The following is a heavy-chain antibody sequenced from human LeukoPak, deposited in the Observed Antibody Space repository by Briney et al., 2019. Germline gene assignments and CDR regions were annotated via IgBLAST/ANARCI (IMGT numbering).Heavy chain of an antibody. V-gene: IGHV1-69*06. Sequence: SVKVSCKASGYTFTSYYMHWVRQAPGQGLEWMGGIIPIFGTANYAQKFQGRVTITADKSTSTAYMELSSLRSEDTAVYYCARGVAGTYYYYYMDVWGKGTTVTVSS. CDR1: GYTFTSYY. J-gene: IGHJ6*03. CDR2: IIPIFGTA. D-gene: IGHD6-19*01. CDR3: ARGVAGTYYYYYMDV.